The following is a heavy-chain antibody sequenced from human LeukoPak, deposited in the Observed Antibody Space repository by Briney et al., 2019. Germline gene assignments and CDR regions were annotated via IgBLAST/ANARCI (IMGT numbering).Heavy chain of an antibody. D-gene: IGHD2-15*01. V-gene: IGHV4-59*01. CDR1: GGSISSYY. Sequence: SETLSLTCTVSGGSISSYYWSWIRQPPGKGLEWIGYIYYSGGTNYNPSLKSRVTISVDTSKNQFSLKLSSVTAADTAVYYCARGSGGAFDIWGQGTMVTVSS. CDR2: IYYSGGT. CDR3: ARGSGGAFDI. J-gene: IGHJ3*02.